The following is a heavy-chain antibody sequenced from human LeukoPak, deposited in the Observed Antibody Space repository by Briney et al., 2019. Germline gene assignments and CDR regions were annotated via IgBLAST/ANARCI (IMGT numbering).Heavy chain of an antibody. CDR3: ARGYCSSTSCYGIYYFDN. V-gene: IGHV1-8*01. J-gene: IGHJ4*02. CDR1: GYTFSNYD. D-gene: IGHD2-2*01. CDR2: MNPNSGNT. Sequence: ASVKVSCKASGYTFSNYDINWVRQATGQGLEWMGWMNPNSGNTGYAQKFQGRLTMNRNTSIGTAYMELSSLRSEDTAVYYCARGYCSSTSCYGIYYFDNWGQGTLVSVSS.